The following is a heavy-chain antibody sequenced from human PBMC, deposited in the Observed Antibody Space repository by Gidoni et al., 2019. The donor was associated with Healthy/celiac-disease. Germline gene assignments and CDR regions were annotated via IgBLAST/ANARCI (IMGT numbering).Heavy chain of an antibody. Sequence: EVQLVESGGGLVQPGRSLRLSCAASGFTFDDYAMHWVRQAPGKGLEWVSGISWNSGSIGYADSVKGRFTISRDNAKNSLYLQMNSLRAEDTALYYCAKAHTPTGSSGWYPWGQGTLVTVSS. CDR3: AKAHTPTGSSGWYP. CDR1: GFTFDDYA. V-gene: IGHV3-9*01. CDR2: ISWNSGSI. J-gene: IGHJ5*02. D-gene: IGHD6-19*01.